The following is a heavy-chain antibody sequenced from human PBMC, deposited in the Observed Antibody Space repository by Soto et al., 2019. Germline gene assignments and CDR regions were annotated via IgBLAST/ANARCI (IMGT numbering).Heavy chain of an antibody. V-gene: IGHV3-23*01. J-gene: IGHJ4*02. CDR3: AKWQAVAGTFDY. Sequence: GGSLRLSCAASGFTFSSYAMSWVRQAPGKGLEWVSAISGGGGSTYYADSVKGRFTISRDNSKNTLYLQMNSLRAEDTAVYYCAKWQAVAGTFDYWGQGTLVTVSS. D-gene: IGHD6-19*01. CDR2: ISGGGGST. CDR1: GFTFSSYA.